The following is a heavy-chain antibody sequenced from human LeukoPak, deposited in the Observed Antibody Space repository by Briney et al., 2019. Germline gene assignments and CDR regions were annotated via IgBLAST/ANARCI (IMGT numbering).Heavy chain of an antibody. V-gene: IGHV4-34*01. J-gene: IGHJ5*02. CDR3: ARHLELWFGENYWFDP. D-gene: IGHD3-10*01. CDR2: INHSGST. CDR1: GGSFSGYY. Sequence: PSETLSLTCAVYGGSFSGYYWSWIRQPPGKGLEWIGEINHSGSTNYNPSLKSRVTISVDTSKNQFSLKLSSVTAADTAVYYCARHLELWFGENYWFDPWXQGTLVTVSX.